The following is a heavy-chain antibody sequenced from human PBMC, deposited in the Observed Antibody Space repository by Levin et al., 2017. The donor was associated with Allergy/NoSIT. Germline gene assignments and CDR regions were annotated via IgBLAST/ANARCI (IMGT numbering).Heavy chain of an antibody. CDR2: MAYDGSNE. CDR1: GFTFRRNG. V-gene: IGHV3-30*18. D-gene: IGHD6-13*01. Sequence: LSLTCAASGFTFRRNGMHWVRQAPGKGLEWVAVMAYDGSNEYYTDSVKGRFTISRDNSKNTLYLQMNSLRAEDTAVYYCAKDRDRSWALDYWGQGTLVIVSS. J-gene: IGHJ4*02. CDR3: AKDRDRSWALDY.